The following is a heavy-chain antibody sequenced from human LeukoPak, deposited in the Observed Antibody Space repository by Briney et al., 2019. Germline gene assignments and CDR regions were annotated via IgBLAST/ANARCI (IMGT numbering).Heavy chain of an antibody. D-gene: IGHD2-15*01. V-gene: IGHV1-69*06. J-gene: IGHJ6*03. CDR1: GGTFGSYA. CDR2: IIPIFGTA. CDR3: ARRAVCSGGSCYYYYYYMDV. Sequence: ASVKVSCKASGGTFGSYAISWVRQAPGQGLEWMGGIIPIFGTANYAQKFQGRVTITADKSTSTAYMELSSLRSEDTAVYYCARRAVCSGGSCYYYYYYMDVWGKGTTVTVSS.